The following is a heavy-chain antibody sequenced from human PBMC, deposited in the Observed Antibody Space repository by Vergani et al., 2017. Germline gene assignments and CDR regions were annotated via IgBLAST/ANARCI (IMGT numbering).Heavy chain of an antibody. CDR1: GFTFSSYA. Sequence: EVQLLESGGGLVQPGGSLRLSCAASGFTFSSYAISWVRQVPGKGLEWVSGISGSGGNTYYANSVKGRFTISRDNSKNTLYLQMNSLRADDTAVYYCAKGVYCSSTSCYEGRGYYYGMGVWGQXP. CDR2: ISGSGGNT. D-gene: IGHD2-2*01. J-gene: IGHJ6*02. CDR3: AKGVYCSSTSCYEGRGYYYGMGV. V-gene: IGHV3-23*01.